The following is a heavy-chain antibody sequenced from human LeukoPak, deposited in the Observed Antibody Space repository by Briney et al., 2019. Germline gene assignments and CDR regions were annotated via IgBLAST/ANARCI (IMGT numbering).Heavy chain of an antibody. D-gene: IGHD3-22*01. J-gene: IGHJ4*02. V-gene: IGHV1-46*01. Sequence: GASVKVSCKASGYTFTRYYMHWVRQAPGQGLEWMGIINPSGGSTTYAQKFQGRVTITADESTSTAYMELSSLRSEDTAVYYCASDVDSSGYSAYFDYWGQGTLVTVSS. CDR1: GYTFTRYY. CDR3: ASDVDSSGYSAYFDY. CDR2: INPSGGST.